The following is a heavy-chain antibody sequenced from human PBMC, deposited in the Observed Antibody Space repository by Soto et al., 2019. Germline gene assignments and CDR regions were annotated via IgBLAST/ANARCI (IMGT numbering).Heavy chain of an antibody. Sequence: PSETLSLTCIVSSGSMSSSLNHWGWIRQPPGKGLEWIGNINYSGSTYYNPSLQSRLTISVDTSNNQFSLTLSSVTAADTAVYYCLRFLPPPGSDAFTDYTDAFDFWGQGTLVTVSS. D-gene: IGHD3-3*01. J-gene: IGHJ4*02. V-gene: IGHV4-39*01. CDR1: SGSMSSSLNH. CDR2: INYSGST. CDR3: LRFLPPPGSDAFTDYTDAFDF.